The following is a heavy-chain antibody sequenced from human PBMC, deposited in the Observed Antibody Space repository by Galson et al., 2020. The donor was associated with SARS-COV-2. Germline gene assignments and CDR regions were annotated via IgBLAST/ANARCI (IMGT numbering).Heavy chain of an antibody. V-gene: IGHV4-61*02. Sequence: ILTLTCTVSGDSIRRGSSYRRQIRQPAGKALACSGRTSTSGSTNYNPSLKSRITISLDTSKNQFSRKLRSVTAADTAVYYCAREKGGGLLGVDWFDPRGQGTLVTVSS. J-gene: IGHJ5*02. CDR3: AREKGGGLLGVDWFDP. CDR1: GDSIRRGSSY. D-gene: IGHD3-10*01. CDR2: TSTSGST.